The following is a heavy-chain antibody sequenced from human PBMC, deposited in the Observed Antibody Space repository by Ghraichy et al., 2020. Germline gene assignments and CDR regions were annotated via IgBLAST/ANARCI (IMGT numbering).Heavy chain of an antibody. D-gene: IGHD2-2*03. CDR3: GRTGGYCSGTRCNPDR. Sequence: SETLSLTCGVSGGSFSGYYWSWIRQPPGKGLEWLGEINHIGSSNYNPSLKSRVIMSVDTSKKQFSLKLSSVTAADTAMYYCGRTGGYCSGTRCNPDRWGQGTLVTVSS. CDR2: INHIGSS. J-gene: IGHJ5*02. V-gene: IGHV4-34*01. CDR1: GGSFSGYY.